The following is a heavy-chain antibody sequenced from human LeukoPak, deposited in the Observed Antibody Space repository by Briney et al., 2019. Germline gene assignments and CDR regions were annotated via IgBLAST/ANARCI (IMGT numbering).Heavy chain of an antibody. D-gene: IGHD1-26*01. CDR1: GGSISSYY. V-gene: IGHV4-59*08. CDR3: ARLIRSGWELLRGEIDY. CDR2: IYYSGST. J-gene: IGHJ4*02. Sequence: PSETLSLTCTVSGGSISSYYWSWIRQPPGKGLEWIGYIYYSGSTNYNPSLKSRVTISVDTSKNQFSLKLSSVTAADTAVYYCARLIRSGWELLRGEIDYWGQGTLVTVSS.